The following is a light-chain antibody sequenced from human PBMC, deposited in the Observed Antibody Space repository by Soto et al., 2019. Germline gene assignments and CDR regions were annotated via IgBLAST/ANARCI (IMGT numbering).Light chain of an antibody. V-gene: IGKV4-1*01. Sequence: DIVMTQSPDSLAVSLGERATINCKSSQSLLYTSNNKIYLAWYQQKPGQPPKLLISWASIRESGVPDRFSGSGSGTDFTLTISSLQAEDVALYYCQQYYGPPRTFGQGTKVEIK. CDR3: QQYYGPPRT. J-gene: IGKJ1*01. CDR1: QSLLYTSNNKIY. CDR2: WAS.